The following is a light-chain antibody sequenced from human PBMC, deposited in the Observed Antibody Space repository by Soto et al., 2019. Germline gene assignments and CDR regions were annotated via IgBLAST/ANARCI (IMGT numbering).Light chain of an antibody. Sequence: EIVMTQSPATLSVSPGERATLSCRASQTVSSNLAWYQQRPGQAPRLLIYGASTRATGIPARLSGSGSGTEFTLTISILQSEDFAVYYCQQHNNWPFTFSQGTKLEIK. CDR3: QQHNNWPFT. CDR1: QTVSSN. CDR2: GAS. V-gene: IGKV3-15*01. J-gene: IGKJ2*01.